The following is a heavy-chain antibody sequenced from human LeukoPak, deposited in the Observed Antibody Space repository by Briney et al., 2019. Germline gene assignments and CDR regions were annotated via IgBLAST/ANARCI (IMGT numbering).Heavy chain of an antibody. J-gene: IGHJ3*02. Sequence: SETLSLTCTVSGGSISSSSYYWGWIRQPPGKGLEWIESIYYSGSTYYNPSLKSRVAISVDTSKNQFSLKLSSVTAADTAVYYCARRCWEGGWSAFDIWGQGTMVTVSS. D-gene: IGHD1-26*01. CDR1: GGSISSSSYY. V-gene: IGHV4-39*01. CDR3: ARRCWEGGWSAFDI. CDR2: IYYSGST.